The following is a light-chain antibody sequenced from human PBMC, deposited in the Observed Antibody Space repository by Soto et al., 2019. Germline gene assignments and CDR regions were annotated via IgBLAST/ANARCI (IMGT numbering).Light chain of an antibody. CDR2: SNN. V-gene: IGLV1-44*01. Sequence: QSVLTQPPSASGTPGQRVTISCSGSSSNIGSNTVNWYQQLPGTAPKLLIYSNNQRPSGVPDRFSGSNSGTSASLAISGIQSEDEADYYCAAVDDILNGYVFGTGTKLTVL. CDR3: AAVDDILNGYV. J-gene: IGLJ1*01. CDR1: SSNIGSNT.